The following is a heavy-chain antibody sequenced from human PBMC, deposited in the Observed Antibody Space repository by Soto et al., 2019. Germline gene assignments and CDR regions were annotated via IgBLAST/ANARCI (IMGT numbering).Heavy chain of an antibody. V-gene: IGHV3-48*01. J-gene: IGHJ5*02. CDR2: ISSSSSSI. Sequence: GGSQRLSCAASGFTFSSYSRNWVRQAPGKGLEWVSYISSSSSSIYYADSVKGRFTISRDNVKNSLYLQMNSLRAEDTAVYYCARDRGVYYYGSGSYYNPFDPWGQGTLVTVSS. D-gene: IGHD3-10*01. CDR3: ARDRGVYYYGSGSYYNPFDP. CDR1: GFTFSSYS.